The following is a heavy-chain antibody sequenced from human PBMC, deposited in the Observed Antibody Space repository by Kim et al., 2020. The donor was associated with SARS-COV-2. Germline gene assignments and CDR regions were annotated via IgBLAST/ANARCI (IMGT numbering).Heavy chain of an antibody. D-gene: IGHD6-19*01. V-gene: IGHV5-51*01. CDR2: IYPGDSDT. J-gene: IGHJ3*02. Sequence: GESLKISCKGSGYSFTSYWIGWVRQMPGKGLEWMGIIYPGDSDTRYSPSFQGQVTISADKSISTAYLQWSSLKASDTAMYHCARPHRSGWPKAPFDAFDIWGQGTMVTVSS. CDR1: GYSFTSYW. CDR3: ARPHRSGWPKAPFDAFDI.